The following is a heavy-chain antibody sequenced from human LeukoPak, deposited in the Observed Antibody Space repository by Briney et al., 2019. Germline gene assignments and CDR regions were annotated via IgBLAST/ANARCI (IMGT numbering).Heavy chain of an antibody. Sequence: SETLSLTCTVSGGSISSGGYYWSWIRQPPGKGLEWIGYIYHSGSTYYNPSLKSRVTISVDRSKNQFSLKLSSVTAADTAVYYCARGGQPEDYYYYYMDVWGKGTTVTVSS. CDR3: ARGGQPEDYYYYYMDV. D-gene: IGHD6-13*01. CDR2: IYHSGST. V-gene: IGHV4-30-2*01. J-gene: IGHJ6*03. CDR1: GGSISSGGYY.